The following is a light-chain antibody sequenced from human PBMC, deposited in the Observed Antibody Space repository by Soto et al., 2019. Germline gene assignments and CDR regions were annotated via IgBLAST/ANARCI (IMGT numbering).Light chain of an antibody. CDR2: GAS. CDR1: QSVSSSY. CDR3: QQYGSSP. Sequence: EIVLTQSPGTLSLAPGERATLSCRASQSVSSSYLAWYQQKPGQAPMLLIYGASSRATGIPDRFSGSGSGTDFTLTISRLETEGFALYYCQQYGSSPFGQGTKVAIK. J-gene: IGKJ1*01. V-gene: IGKV3-20*01.